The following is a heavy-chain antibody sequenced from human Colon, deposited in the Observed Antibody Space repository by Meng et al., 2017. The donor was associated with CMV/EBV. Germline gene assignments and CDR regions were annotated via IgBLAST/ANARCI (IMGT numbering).Heavy chain of an antibody. Sequence: CAVSGFTCSSDGIHWIRQAPCKGLEWVAVIWYDGNNKYYADSVKGRFTSSSDNSKTTLYLQMNDLRAEDTAVYYCAKRSSGWDMDYWGQGTLVTVSS. CDR3: AKRSSGWDMDY. CDR2: IWYDGNNK. D-gene: IGHD6-19*01. J-gene: IGHJ4*02. CDR1: GFTCSSDG. V-gene: IGHV3-33*06.